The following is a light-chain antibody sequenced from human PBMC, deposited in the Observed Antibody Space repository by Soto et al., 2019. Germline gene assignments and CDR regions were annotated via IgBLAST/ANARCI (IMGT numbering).Light chain of an antibody. V-gene: IGKV3-11*01. CDR1: QTFRNL. J-gene: IGKJ5*01. CDR3: QQRNMWPIT. Sequence: EIVFTQSPVTLSLSPGEMATRSCMASQTFRNLLAWYQQKPGQPPRLLIYDGYYRATDTPPRFSGSGSGTDFTLTISSLEPEDSAVYYCQQRNMWPITFGQGTRLEI. CDR2: DGY.